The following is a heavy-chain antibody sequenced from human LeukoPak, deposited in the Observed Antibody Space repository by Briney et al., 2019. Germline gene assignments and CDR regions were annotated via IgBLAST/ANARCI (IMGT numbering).Heavy chain of an antibody. CDR3: ARGPSIAAAGFPFDY. D-gene: IGHD6-13*01. J-gene: IGHJ4*02. V-gene: IGHV4-59*01. CDR2: IYYSGST. CDR1: GGSISSYY. Sequence: SETLSLTCTVSGGSISSYYWSWIRQPPGKGLEWIGYIYYSGSTNYNPSLKSRVTISVDTSKNQFSLKLSSVTAADTAVYYCARGPSIAAAGFPFDYWGQGTLVTVSS.